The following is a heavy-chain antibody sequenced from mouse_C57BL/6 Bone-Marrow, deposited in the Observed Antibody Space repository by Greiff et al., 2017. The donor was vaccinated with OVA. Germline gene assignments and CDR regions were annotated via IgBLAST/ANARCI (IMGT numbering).Heavy chain of an antibody. V-gene: IGHV1-36*01. CDR2: VYPYNGGT. CDR1: GFTFTDYY. D-gene: IGHD1-1*01. CDR3: HRADYYGSSDYAMDY. Sequence: EVQRVESGPVLVKPGPSVKISCKASGFTFTDYYMHWVKQSHGKSLEWIGLVYPYNGGTSYNQKFKGKATLTVDTSSSTAYMELNSLTSEDSAVYYCHRADYYGSSDYAMDYWGQGTSVTVSS. J-gene: IGHJ4*01.